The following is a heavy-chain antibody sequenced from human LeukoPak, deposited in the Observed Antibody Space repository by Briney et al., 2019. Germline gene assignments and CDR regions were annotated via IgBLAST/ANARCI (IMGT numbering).Heavy chain of an antibody. Sequence: ASVKVSCTASGYTFTGYYMHWVRQAPGQGLEWMGWINPNSGGTNYAQKFQGWVTMTRDTSISTAYMELSRLRSDDTAVYYCARARFSYGYGELDYWGQGTLVTVSS. V-gene: IGHV1-2*04. CDR2: INPNSGGT. CDR1: GYTFTGYY. D-gene: IGHD5-18*01. CDR3: ARARFSYGYGELDY. J-gene: IGHJ4*02.